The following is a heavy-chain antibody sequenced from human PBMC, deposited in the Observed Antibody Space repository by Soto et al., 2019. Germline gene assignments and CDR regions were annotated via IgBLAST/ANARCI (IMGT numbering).Heavy chain of an antibody. D-gene: IGHD3-10*01. V-gene: IGHV3-23*01. CDR1: GFTFSSYA. Sequence: EVQLFESGGGLVQPGGSLRLSCAASGFTFSSYAMSWVRQAPGKGLEWVSIIGVGGGDRYYPESVKGRFTISRDNSRETLYLEMNSLRDEDTAVYYCARVRFGELVWGQGTLVTVSS. CDR3: ARVRFGELV. CDR2: IGVGGGDR. J-gene: IGHJ4*02.